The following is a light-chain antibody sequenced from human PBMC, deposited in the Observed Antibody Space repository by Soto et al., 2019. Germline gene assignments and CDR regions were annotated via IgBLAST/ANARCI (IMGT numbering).Light chain of an antibody. V-gene: IGKV3-11*01. Sequence: EIVLTQSPATLSLSPGERATLSCRASQSVSSYLAWYQQKPGQAPRLLIYDASSRATGIPARFSGSGSGTDSTLTSSSLEPEDFAVYYCQQRSNWPPYTFGQGTKLEIK. CDR3: QQRSNWPPYT. J-gene: IGKJ2*01. CDR2: DAS. CDR1: QSVSSY.